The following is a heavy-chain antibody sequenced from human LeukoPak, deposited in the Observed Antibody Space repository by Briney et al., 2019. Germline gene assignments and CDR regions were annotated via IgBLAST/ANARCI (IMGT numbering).Heavy chain of an antibody. CDR1: RDSISSRNYY. CDR3: ARDNTMVRDPYFDY. J-gene: IGHJ4*02. D-gene: IGHD3-10*01. V-gene: IGHV4-39*02. CDR2: IYYTGST. Sequence: LETLSLTCTVSRDSISSRNYYWGWIRQPPGEGLEWIGSIYYTGSTYYKPSLRGRVTISVDTSKNTFSLKLSSVTAADTAVYYCARDNTMVRDPYFDYWGQGTLVTVSS.